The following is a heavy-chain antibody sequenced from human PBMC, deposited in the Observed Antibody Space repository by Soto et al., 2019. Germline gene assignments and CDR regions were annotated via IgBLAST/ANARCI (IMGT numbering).Heavy chain of an antibody. CDR3: AKSSSGLRDYFDS. D-gene: IGHD3-10*01. CDR2: TSYDGLNT. Sequence: GGSLRLSCAASGFTLSSCGMHWVRQAPGKGLEWVATTSYDGLNTFYGESVRGRFSISRDTSKNTLFLQMDSLKTEDTAVYFCAKSSSGLRDYFDSWGRGTLVTVSS. CDR1: GFTLSSCG. J-gene: IGHJ4*02. V-gene: IGHV3-30-3*02.